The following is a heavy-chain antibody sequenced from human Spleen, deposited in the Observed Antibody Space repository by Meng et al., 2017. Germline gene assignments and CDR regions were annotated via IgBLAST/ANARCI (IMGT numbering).Heavy chain of an antibody. V-gene: IGHV3-30*04. J-gene: IGHJ6*02. D-gene: IGHD6-19*01. CDR1: GFTFSSYA. CDR3: AREKNSGFYNYYGLDV. CDR2: ISYDGSNK. Sequence: GGSLRLSCAASGFTFSSYAMHWVRQAPGKGLEWVAVISYDGSNKYYADSVKGRFTISRDNSKNTLYLQMNSLRAEDTAVYYCAREKNSGFYNYYGLDVWGRGTTVTVSS.